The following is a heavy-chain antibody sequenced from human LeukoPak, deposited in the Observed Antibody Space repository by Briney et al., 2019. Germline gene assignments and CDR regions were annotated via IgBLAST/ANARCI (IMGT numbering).Heavy chain of an antibody. Sequence: WGTLTLTCAASGFTISSYYLSWIRQPPGKGLEWIAYIYNSGSTKYNPSLKSRVTISVDTFKSQCSLNMNSVNDADTGVYYCARGGAGNCGGACYLKGFDPWGQGTLVTVSS. V-gene: IGHV4-59*01. J-gene: IGHJ5*02. CDR2: IYNSGST. CDR1: GFTISSYY. CDR3: ARGGAGNCGGACYLKGFDP. D-gene: IGHD2-21*02.